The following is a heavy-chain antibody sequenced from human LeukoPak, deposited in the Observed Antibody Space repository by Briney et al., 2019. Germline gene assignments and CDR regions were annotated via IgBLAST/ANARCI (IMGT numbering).Heavy chain of an antibody. CDR2: ISSSSSYI. D-gene: IGHD3-22*01. CDR1: GFTFSSYS. Sequence: GGSLRLSCAASGFTFSSYSMNWVRQAPGKGLEWVSSISSSSSYIYYADSVKGRFTISRDNAKNSLYLQMNSLRAEDTAVYYCARDKYYYDSSGYSSGDDAFDIWGQGTMVTVSS. CDR3: ARDKYYYDSSGYSSGDDAFDI. V-gene: IGHV3-21*01. J-gene: IGHJ3*02.